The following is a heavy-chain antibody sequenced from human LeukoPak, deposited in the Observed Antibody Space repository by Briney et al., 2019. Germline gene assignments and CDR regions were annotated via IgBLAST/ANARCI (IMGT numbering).Heavy chain of an antibody. Sequence: GASVKVSCKASGYSFTSYAINWVRQAPGQGPEWMGWISAYNGNTDYAQKFQGRVTMTTDTSISTAYMELRSLTSDDTAVYYCARDPLRSTWSTYYNALDVWGQGTTVTVSS. CDR1: GYSFTSYA. V-gene: IGHV1-18*01. D-gene: IGHD6-13*01. CDR2: ISAYNGNT. CDR3: ARDPLRSTWSTYYNALDV. J-gene: IGHJ6*02.